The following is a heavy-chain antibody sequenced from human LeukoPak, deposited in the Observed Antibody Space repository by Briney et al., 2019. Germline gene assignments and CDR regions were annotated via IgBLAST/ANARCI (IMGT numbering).Heavy chain of an antibody. CDR3: AKRPDYYFDY. V-gene: IGHV3-23*01. D-gene: IGHD1-14*01. CDR1: GFTVSSNY. Sequence: GGSLRLSCAASGFTVSSNYMNWVRQAPGKGLEWVSAISGSGGSTYYADSVKGRFTISRDNSKNTLYLQMNSLRAEDTAVYYCAKRPDYYFDYWGQGTLVTVSS. CDR2: ISGSGGST. J-gene: IGHJ4*02.